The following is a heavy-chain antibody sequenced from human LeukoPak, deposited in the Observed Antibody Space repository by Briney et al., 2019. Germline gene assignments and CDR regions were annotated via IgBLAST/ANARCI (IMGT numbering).Heavy chain of an antibody. D-gene: IGHD3-10*01. CDR2: IDASGNT. Sequence: SETLSLTCNVSGGSMRNYYWSWIRQPAGKGLEWIGRIDASGNTNYNPSLESRVTMSVDTSNSQFSLRLASVTDADTAVYYCARSWSLSGSESYTLSWGQGTLVTVSS. CDR1: GGSMRNYY. J-gene: IGHJ5*02. V-gene: IGHV4-4*07. CDR3: ARSWSLSGSESYTLS.